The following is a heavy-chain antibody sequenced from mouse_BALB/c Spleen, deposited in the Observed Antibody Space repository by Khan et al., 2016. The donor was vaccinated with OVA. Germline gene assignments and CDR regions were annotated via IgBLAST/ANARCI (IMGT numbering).Heavy chain of an antibody. CDR3: ASHLTGSFAY. D-gene: IGHD4-1*01. CDR1: GFSFSSYS. V-gene: IGHV5-6*01. J-gene: IGHJ3*01. Sequence: EVQLVESGGDLVKPGGSLKLSCAASGFSFSSYSMSWVRQTPDKRLEWVATISSGGDYTYYPDIVKGRFTIFRDNAKNTLYLQMSSLKSEDTAMYYCASHLTGSFAYWGQETLVTVSA. CDR2: ISSGGDYT.